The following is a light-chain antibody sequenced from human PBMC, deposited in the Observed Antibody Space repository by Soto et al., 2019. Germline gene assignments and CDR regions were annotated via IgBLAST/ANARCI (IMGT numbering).Light chain of an antibody. CDR1: QRIRTS. Sequence: DIQMTQSPSSLSASIGDRVTITCRASQRIRTSLNWYQHKPGKAPKLLIYAASSLESGVPSRFSGSGSGTELTLTISSLQPDDFATYYCQQYNSYPWTFGQGTKVDIK. J-gene: IGKJ1*01. CDR3: QQYNSYPWT. CDR2: AAS. V-gene: IGKV1-5*01.